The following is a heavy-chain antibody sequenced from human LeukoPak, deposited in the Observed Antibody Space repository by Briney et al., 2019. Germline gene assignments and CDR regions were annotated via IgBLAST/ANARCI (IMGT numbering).Heavy chain of an antibody. J-gene: IGHJ4*02. D-gene: IGHD3-10*01. CDR3: ARLGESQPYYFDY. CDR1: GGSISSYY. V-gene: IGHV4-59*08. CDR2: IYHSGIT. Sequence: SETLSLTCTVSGGSISSYYWNWIRQPPGKGLEWIGYIYHSGITNYIPSLKSRVTISMDTSKNQFSLKLNSVTAADTAVYYCARLGESQPYYFDYWGQGTLVTVSS.